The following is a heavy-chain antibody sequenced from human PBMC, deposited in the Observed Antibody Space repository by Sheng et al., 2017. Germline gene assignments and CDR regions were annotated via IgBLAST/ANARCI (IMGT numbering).Heavy chain of an antibody. CDR1: GGTFSSYA. CDR2: IIPIFGTA. Sequence: QVQLVQSGAEVKKPGSSVKVSCKASGGTFSSYAISWVRQAPGQGLEWMGGIIPIFGTANYAQKFQGRVTITADESTSTAYMELSSLRSEDTAVYYCATSYVTMIVVADDAFDIWGQGTMVTVSS. D-gene: IGHD3-22*01. CDR3: ATSYVTMIVVADDAFDI. J-gene: IGHJ3*02. V-gene: IGHV1-69*13.